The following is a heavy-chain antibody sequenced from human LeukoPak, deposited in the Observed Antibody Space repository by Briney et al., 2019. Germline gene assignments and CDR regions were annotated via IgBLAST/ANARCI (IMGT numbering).Heavy chain of an antibody. CDR1: GFTSSNAW. V-gene: IGHV3-23*01. CDR2: ILASGGTT. J-gene: IGHJ4*02. Sequence: GGSLRLSCAVSGFTSSNAWMSWVRQAPGKGLEWVSGILASGGTTYYADSVKGRFTSSRDNSKNALYLQMSSLRAEDTAIYYCAKNYYDYTGPYSWVFDYWGQGTLVTVSS. D-gene: IGHD3-22*01. CDR3: AKNYYDYTGPYSWVFDY.